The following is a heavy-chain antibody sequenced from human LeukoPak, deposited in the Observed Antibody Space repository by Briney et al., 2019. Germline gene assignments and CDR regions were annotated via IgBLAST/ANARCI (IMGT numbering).Heavy chain of an antibody. CDR1: GYTLTSYY. Sequence: ASVRVSCKASGYTLTSYYMHWLRQAPGQGFERMVLLNPSGCSTSYAHMFEGRLTMTRDTSKSTGHRELCLLRSDDTHLYYCSRDHFDWLSPTPREGQYFDYWGQGTLVTVSS. CDR2: LNPSGCST. CDR3: SRDHFDWLSPTPREGQYFDY. D-gene: IGHD3-9*01. V-gene: IGHV1-46*01. J-gene: IGHJ4*02.